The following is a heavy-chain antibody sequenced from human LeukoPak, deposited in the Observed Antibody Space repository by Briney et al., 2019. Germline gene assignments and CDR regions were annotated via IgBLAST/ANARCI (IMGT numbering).Heavy chain of an antibody. CDR2: ISYDGSNK. CDR3: ARDRVYGSYDSSGYYNYFDY. D-gene: IGHD3-22*01. J-gene: IGHJ4*02. CDR1: GFTFSSYA. Sequence: PGGSLRLSCAASGFTFSSYAVHWVRQAPGKGPEWGAVISYDGSNKFYADSVKGRFTISRDNSKNTLYLQMNSLRAEDTAVYYCARDRVYGSYDSSGYYNYFDYWGQGTPVTVSS. V-gene: IGHV3-30-3*01.